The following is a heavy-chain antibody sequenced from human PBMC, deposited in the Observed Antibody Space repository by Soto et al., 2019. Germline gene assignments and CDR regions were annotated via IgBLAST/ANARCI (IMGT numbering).Heavy chain of an antibody. J-gene: IGHJ4*02. CDR1: GVTCIDHY. Sequence: RHRWGAAGVTCIDHYSSWIIKTPGKGQEWVSYISSSIYTNYADSVKARFTISRDNAKTSLYLQMNSLRAEDTAVYYCARDSYCDFWSGSPSGPDYWGQGTLVTVSS. CDR2: ISSSIYT. D-gene: IGHD3-3*01. V-gene: IGHV3-11*06. CDR3: ARDSYCDFWSGSPSGPDY.